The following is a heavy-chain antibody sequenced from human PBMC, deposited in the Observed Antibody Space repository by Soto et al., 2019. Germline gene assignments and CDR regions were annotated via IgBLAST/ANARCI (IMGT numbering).Heavy chain of an antibody. CDR1: GFSFSDYY. Sequence: GGSLRLSCAASGFSFSDYYMSWIRQAPGKGLEWVSYISSSSSYTNYADSVKGRFTISRDNAKNSLYLQMNSLRAEDTAVYYCARDGAAAGHHFYYWGQGTLVTVSS. D-gene: IGHD6-13*01. J-gene: IGHJ4*02. CDR3: ARDGAAAGHHFYY. V-gene: IGHV3-11*05. CDR2: ISSSSSYT.